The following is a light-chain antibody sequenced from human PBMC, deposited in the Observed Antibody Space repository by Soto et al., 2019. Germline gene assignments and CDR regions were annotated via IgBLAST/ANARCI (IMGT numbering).Light chain of an antibody. V-gene: IGLV8-61*01. CDR3: VLYMGRGISV. CDR2: STS. J-gene: IGLJ3*02. Sequence: QAVVTQESSFSVSPGGTVTITCGLISGSVSTAHNPNWYQQTPGQAPRTLIYSTSTRSSGVPDRFSGSILGNKAALTITGAQADDESDYYCVLYMGRGISVFGGGTKLTVL. CDR1: SGSVSTAHN.